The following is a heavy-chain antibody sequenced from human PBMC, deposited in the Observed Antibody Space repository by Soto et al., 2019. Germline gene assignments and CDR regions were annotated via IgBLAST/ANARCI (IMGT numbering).Heavy chain of an antibody. J-gene: IGHJ4*02. Sequence: QVHLVQSGAEVKKPGASVKVSCKGSGYAFTTYGITWVRQAPGTGLEWMGWISAHNGNTNYAPKLQGRVTVTRDTTTSTAYMELRSRRSDDTAVYYCARGRYVDYWGQGALVTVSS. D-gene: IGHD1-1*01. CDR1: GYAFTTYG. CDR2: ISAHNGNT. V-gene: IGHV1-18*01. CDR3: ARGRYVDY.